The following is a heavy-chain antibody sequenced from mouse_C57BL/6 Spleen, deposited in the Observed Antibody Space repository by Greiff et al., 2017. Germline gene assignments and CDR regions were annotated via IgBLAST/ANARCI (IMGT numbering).Heavy chain of an antibody. CDR2: ISSGGDYI. V-gene: IGHV5-9-1*02. CDR1: GFTFSSYA. Sequence: EVKLMESGEGLVKPGGSLKLSCAASGFTFSSYAMSWVRQTPEKRLEWVAYISSGGDYIYYADTVKGRFTISRDNARNTLYLQMSSLKSEDTAMYYCTRGAGWFAYWGQGTLVTVSA. CDR3: TRGAGWFAY. J-gene: IGHJ3*01.